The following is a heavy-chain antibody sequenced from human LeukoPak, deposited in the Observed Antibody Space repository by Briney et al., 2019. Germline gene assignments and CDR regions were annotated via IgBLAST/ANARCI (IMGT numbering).Heavy chain of an antibody. Sequence: PGGSLRLSCAAFGFTFSDYYMSWIRQAPGKGLEWVSYISSSSSYTNYADSVKGRFTISRDNAKNSLYLQMNSLRAEDTAVYYCASLPMVRGVIIPWGQGTLVTVSS. CDR1: GFTFSDYY. J-gene: IGHJ4*02. CDR3: ASLPMVRGVIIP. CDR2: ISSSSSYT. V-gene: IGHV3-11*06. D-gene: IGHD3-10*01.